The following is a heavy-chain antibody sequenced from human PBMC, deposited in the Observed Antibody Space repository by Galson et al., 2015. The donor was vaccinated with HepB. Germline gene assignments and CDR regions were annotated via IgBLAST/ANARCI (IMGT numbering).Heavy chain of an antibody. CDR3: ARELLNAFDY. J-gene: IGHJ4*02. D-gene: IGHD3-10*01. CDR2: TYYTSRWYN. Sequence: ISGDSVSNNNAAWNWVRQSPSRGLEWLGRTYYTSRWYNDYAPSMKSRITINPDTSKNRFSLQLNSVTPEDTAMYYCARELLNAFDYWGQGTLVTVSS. V-gene: IGHV6-1*01. CDR1: GDSVSNNNAA.